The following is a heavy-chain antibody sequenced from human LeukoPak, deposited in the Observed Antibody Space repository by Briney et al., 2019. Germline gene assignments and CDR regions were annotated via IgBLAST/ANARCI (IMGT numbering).Heavy chain of an antibody. CDR3: ARWVGATYYYDSSGHKPLDY. CDR1: GFTVSSNY. Sequence: GGSLRLSCAASGFTVSSNYMSWVRQAPGKGLEWVSVIYSGGSTYYADSVKGRFTISRDNSKNTLYLQMNSLRAEDTAVYYCARWVGATYYYDSSGHKPLDYWGQGTLVTVSS. J-gene: IGHJ4*02. V-gene: IGHV3-53*01. D-gene: IGHD3-22*01. CDR2: IYSGGST.